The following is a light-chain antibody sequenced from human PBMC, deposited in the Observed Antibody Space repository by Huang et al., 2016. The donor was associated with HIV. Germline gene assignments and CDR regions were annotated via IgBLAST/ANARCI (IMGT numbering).Light chain of an antibody. CDR2: AAS. CDR3: QQCSTTPLFT. CDR1: QNISNY. V-gene: IGKV1-39*01. J-gene: IGKJ3*01. Sequence: DIEMTQSPPSLSASVGDRVTITCRASQNISNYLNWYQHKPGKVPKLQIYAASTLHRGVPSRFSGSGSGTHFTLTISSLQPEDFAVYYCQQCSTTPLFTFGPGTKVDMK.